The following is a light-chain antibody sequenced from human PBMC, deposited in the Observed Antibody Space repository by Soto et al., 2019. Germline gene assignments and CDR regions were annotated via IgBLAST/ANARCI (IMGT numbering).Light chain of an antibody. Sequence: DIQMTQSPSTLSASVGDRVTITCRADQSINRWLAWYQQKPGKAPKPLIYDASSLESGVPSRISGSGFGTEFTLTISSLQPDDFATYYCQQYESYPLTFAGGTEVEIK. CDR1: QSINRW. V-gene: IGKV1-5*01. J-gene: IGKJ4*01. CDR2: DAS. CDR3: QQYESYPLT.